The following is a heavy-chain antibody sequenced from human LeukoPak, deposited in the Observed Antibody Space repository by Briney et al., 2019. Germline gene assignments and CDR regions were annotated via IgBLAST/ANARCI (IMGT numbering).Heavy chain of an antibody. V-gene: IGHV1-46*01. D-gene: IGHD3-22*01. J-gene: IGHJ5*02. CDR1: GYTFTSYQ. CDR3: ARARDDSIGSRWFDP. CDR2: IKPSGGTT. Sequence: ASVKVSCEASGYTFTSYQMHWVRQAPGQGLEWMGTIKPSGGTTTYAQKFQGRVTMTWDTSTSTVYLELSTLRSEDTAVYYCARARDDSIGSRWFDPWGQGTLVTVSS.